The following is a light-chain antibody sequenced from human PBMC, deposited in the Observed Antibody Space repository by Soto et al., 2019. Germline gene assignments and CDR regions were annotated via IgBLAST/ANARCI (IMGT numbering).Light chain of an antibody. J-gene: IGKJ1*01. V-gene: IGKV2-30*01. CDR2: KVS. Sequence: DVVMSQSPLSLPVTLGQPASISCRSSQSLVYIDGNTYLNCFQQRPCHSPRRLIYKVSNRDSGVPDRFSGSGSGTDFTLKISRVEAEDVGVYYCMQPLQSWTFGQGTKV. CDR3: MQPLQSWT. CDR1: QSLVYIDGNTY.